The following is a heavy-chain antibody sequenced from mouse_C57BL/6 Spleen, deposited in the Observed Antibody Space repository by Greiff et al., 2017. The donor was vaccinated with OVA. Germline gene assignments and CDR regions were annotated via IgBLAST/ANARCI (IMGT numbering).Heavy chain of an antibody. CDR3: ARLGDGYYPAWFAY. D-gene: IGHD2-3*01. CDR1: GYTFTSYW. Sequence: QVQLQQPGAELVSPGPSLKLSCKASGYTFTSYWMHWVKQRPGQGLEWIGVIDPSDSYTNYNQKFKGKATLTVDTSSSTAYMQLSSLTSEDSAVYYCARLGDGYYPAWFAYWGQGTLVTVSA. J-gene: IGHJ3*01. CDR2: IDPSDSYT. V-gene: IGHV1-59*01.